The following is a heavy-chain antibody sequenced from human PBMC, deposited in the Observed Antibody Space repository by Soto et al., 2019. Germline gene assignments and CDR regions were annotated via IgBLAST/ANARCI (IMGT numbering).Heavy chain of an antibody. CDR2: IKQDGGEK. CDR3: AGGSGWTSDS. CDR1: EFSFSTLW. Sequence: EVQLVESGGTLVPPGGSRRPSCAVSEFSFSTLWMTWVRQAPGKGLEWVANIKQDGGEKNYLESVRGRFTISSDSAKKSLYREMNSLRAEDTAVYYCAGGSGWTSDSWGQGTLVTVSS. D-gene: IGHD6-19*01. J-gene: IGHJ4*02. V-gene: IGHV3-7*05.